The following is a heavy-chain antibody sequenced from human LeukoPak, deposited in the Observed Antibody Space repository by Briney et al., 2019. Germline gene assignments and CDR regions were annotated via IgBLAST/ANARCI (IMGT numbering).Heavy chain of an antibody. CDR2: IYYSGGT. V-gene: IGHV4-39*01. CDR3: ATTTAGLDY. Sequence: SETLSLTCTVSGGSITRGSYYWGWIRQPPGKGLEWIGSIYYSGGTYYNPSLKNRVTISVDTSKNQFSLFLTSMTAADTAVYYCATTTAGLDYWGQGTLVTVSS. CDR1: GGSITRGSYY. J-gene: IGHJ4*02. D-gene: IGHD6-13*01.